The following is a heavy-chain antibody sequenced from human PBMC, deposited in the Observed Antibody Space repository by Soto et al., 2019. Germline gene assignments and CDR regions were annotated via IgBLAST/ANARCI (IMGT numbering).Heavy chain of an antibody. D-gene: IGHD6-19*01. CDR3: ARIAPYSSGRPYFDY. J-gene: IGHJ4*02. V-gene: IGHV2-70*11. Sequence: SGPTLVNPTQTLTLTCTFSGFSLSTSGMCVSWIRQPPGKALEWLARIDWDDGKYYSTSLKTRLTISKDTAKNQVVLTITNLGPVDTTPYYCARIAPYSSGRPYFDYWGQGTLVTVSS. CDR1: GFSLSTSGMC. CDR2: IDWDDGK.